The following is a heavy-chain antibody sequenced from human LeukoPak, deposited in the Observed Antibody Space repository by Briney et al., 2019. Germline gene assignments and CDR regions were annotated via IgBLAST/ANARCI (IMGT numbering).Heavy chain of an antibody. CDR1: AFTFRNYA. D-gene: IGHD4-17*01. V-gene: IGHV3-23*01. CDR3: AKGRSTVTFLSDFDS. CDR2: ISSNGESR. J-gene: IGHJ4*02. Sequence: GGSLRLSCAASAFTFRNYAMSWVRQGPGKGLEWVSVISSNGESRYYADSVKGRFTISRDNSKNTVFLQMNSLRAEDTARYYCAKGRSTVTFLSDFDSWGQGTLVTVSS.